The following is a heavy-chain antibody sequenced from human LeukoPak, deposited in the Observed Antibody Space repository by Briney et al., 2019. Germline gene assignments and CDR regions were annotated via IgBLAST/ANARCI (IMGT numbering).Heavy chain of an antibody. V-gene: IGHV1-69*01. D-gene: IGHD2-15*01. Sequence: SVKVSCKASGGTFSSYGISWVRQAPGQGLEWMGGIIPIFGTANYAQKFQGRVTITADESTSTAYMELSSLRSEDTAVYYCARDCSGGSCYLGYWGQGTLVTASS. CDR3: ARDCSGGSCYLGY. CDR1: GGTFSSYG. J-gene: IGHJ4*02. CDR2: IIPIFGTA.